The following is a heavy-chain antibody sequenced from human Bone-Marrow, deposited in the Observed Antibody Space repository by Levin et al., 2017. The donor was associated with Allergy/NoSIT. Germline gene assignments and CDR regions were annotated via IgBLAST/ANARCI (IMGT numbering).Heavy chain of an antibody. CDR1: GYTFTSYD. CDR3: ARGQGITIFGVDP. CDR2: MNPNSGNT. V-gene: IGHV1-8*01. D-gene: IGHD3-3*01. J-gene: IGHJ5*02. Sequence: GESLKISCKASGYTFTSYDIHWVRQATGQGLEWMGWMNPNSGNTGYAQKFQGRVTMTRNTSISTAYMELSSLKSEDSAVYYCARGQGITIFGVDPWGQGTLITVSS.